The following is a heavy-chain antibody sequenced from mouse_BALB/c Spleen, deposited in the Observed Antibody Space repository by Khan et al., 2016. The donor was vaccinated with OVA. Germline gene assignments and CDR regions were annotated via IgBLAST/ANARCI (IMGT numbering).Heavy chain of an antibody. CDR1: GFSLANYS. J-gene: IGHJ3*01. V-gene: IGHV2-2*02. Sequence: QVQLKESGPGLVQPSQSLSITCTVSGFSLANYSVHWIRQSPGKGLEWLGVIWRAGSTDYNAAFMSSLTIPNDNTCSQVFFKMNSLQPNDTAIYSCARRGYDYGRGALFAYWGQGTLVTVSA. CDR3: ARRGYDYGRGALFAY. CDR2: IWRAGST. D-gene: IGHD2-4*01.